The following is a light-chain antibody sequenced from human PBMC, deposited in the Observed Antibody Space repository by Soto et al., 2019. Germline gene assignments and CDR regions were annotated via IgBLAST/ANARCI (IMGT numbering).Light chain of an antibody. CDR3: SSYTRSRIPV. V-gene: IGLV2-14*01. Sequence: QSVLTQPASVSGSPGQSITISCTGTSSDIGGYNYVSWYQQHPGKAPKLMIYEVSNRPSGVSNRFSGSKSGNTASLTISGLQAEDEADYYCSSYTRSRIPVFATGPKANV. CDR2: EVS. J-gene: IGLJ1*01. CDR1: SSDIGGYNY.